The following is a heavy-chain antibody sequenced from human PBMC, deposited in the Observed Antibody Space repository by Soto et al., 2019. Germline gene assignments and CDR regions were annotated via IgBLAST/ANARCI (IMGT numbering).Heavy chain of an antibody. V-gene: IGHV1-8*01. J-gene: IGHJ5*02. D-gene: IGHD1-26*01. CDR3: ARMATSGTLNWFDH. Sequence: XSGKGSCKGSGYTFTNYDISWVRQATGQGLEWMGWMNPNSANTGYAQKFQGRVSMTRDTSINTAYMELSSLRSEYTAIYYCARMATSGTLNWFDHWGQGTLVPVSS. CDR1: GYTFTNYD. CDR2: MNPNSANT.